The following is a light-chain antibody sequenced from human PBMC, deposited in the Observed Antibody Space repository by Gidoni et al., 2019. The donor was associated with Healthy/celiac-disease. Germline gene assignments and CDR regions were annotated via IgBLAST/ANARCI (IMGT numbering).Light chain of an antibody. CDR2: DVS. CDR1: SSAVGGYHY. J-gene: IGLJ1*01. Sequence: QYALTQPASVSVSPGQSITISCTGTSSAVGGYHYVSWYQQHPGKAPKLMIYDVSNPPSGVSNRFSGSKSGNTASLTISGLQAEDEADYYCSSYTSRSTLVFGTGTKVTVL. CDR3: SSYTSRSTLV. V-gene: IGLV2-14*01.